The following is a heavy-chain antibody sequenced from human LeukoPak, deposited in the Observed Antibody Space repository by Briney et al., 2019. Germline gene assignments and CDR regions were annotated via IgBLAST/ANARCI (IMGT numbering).Heavy chain of an antibody. J-gene: IGHJ2*01. Sequence: GGSLRLSCAASGSTFDDYTMHWVRQAPGKGLEWVSLISWDGGSTYYADSVKGRFTISRDNSKNSLYLQMNSLRTEDTALYYCARGPHDSSGYYLHWYFDLWGRGTLVTVSS. V-gene: IGHV3-43*01. CDR2: ISWDGGST. D-gene: IGHD3-22*01. CDR1: GSTFDDYT. CDR3: ARGPHDSSGYYLHWYFDL.